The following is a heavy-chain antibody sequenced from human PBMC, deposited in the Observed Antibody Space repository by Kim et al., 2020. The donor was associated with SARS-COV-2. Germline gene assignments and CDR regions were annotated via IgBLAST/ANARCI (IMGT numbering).Heavy chain of an antibody. CDR3: VRDWNQGAG. V-gene: IGHV3-74*01. Sequence: GGSLRLSCVASGFTFSSNWMHWVRRAPGKGLLWVSRINGAGGDAAYAGSVKGRFTISRDNAKNTLYLQMNSLRVEDTAVYFCVRDWNQGAGWGQGNLVTV. CDR1: GFTFSSNW. D-gene: IGHD1-1*01. J-gene: IGHJ4*02. CDR2: INGAGGDA.